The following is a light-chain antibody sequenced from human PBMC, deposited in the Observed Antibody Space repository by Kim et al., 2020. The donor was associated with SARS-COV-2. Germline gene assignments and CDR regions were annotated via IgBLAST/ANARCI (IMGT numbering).Light chain of an antibody. CDR1: SCNLGAGYD. Sequence: RVTSSCTEMSCNLGAGYDVHWYQQVPGTAPKLHIYANSIRPSGVPDRFSGSKSGTSASLAITGLQTEDEADYYCQSYDSSLSGYVFGTGTKVTVL. CDR2: ANS. CDR3: QSYDSSLSGYV. V-gene: IGLV1-40*01. J-gene: IGLJ1*01.